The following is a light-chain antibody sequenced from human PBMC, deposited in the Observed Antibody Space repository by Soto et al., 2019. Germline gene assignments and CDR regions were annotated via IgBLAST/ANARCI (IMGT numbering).Light chain of an antibody. V-gene: IGKV3-15*01. CDR3: QQYNNWPHT. CDR1: QSVSSN. CDR2: GAS. J-gene: IGKJ1*01. Sequence: EIVMTQSPATLSVSPGERATLSCRASQSVSSNLTWYQQKPGQAPRLLIYGASTRATGIPARFSGSGSGTEFTLTISSLQSEDFAVYYCQQYNNWPHTFGQGTKVEL.